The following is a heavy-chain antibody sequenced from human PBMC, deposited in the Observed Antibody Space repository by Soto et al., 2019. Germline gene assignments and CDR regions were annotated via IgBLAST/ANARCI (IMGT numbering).Heavy chain of an antibody. D-gene: IGHD1-26*01. CDR3: ARAKGSYPFDP. J-gene: IGHJ5*02. CDR1: GFTVSRNY. V-gene: IGHV3-53*02. Sequence: EVQLVETGGGLIQPGGSLRLSCAASGFTVSRNYMSWVRQAPGKGLEWVSVIYSGGRTYYADSVKGRFTISRDNSKNTLYLQINSLSAEDTAVYYCARAKGSYPFDPWGQGTLVTVSS. CDR2: IYSGGRT.